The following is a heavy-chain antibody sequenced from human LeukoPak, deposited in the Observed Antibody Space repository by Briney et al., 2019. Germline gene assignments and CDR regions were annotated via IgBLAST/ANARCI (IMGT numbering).Heavy chain of an antibody. Sequence: GASVKVSCKASGYTSTGYYIHWMRQAPGQGLEWMGWINPNSGGTNYAQNFQGRVTMTRDTSISTAYMELSRLNSDDTAVYYCTRDHTSDAFDMWGQGTMVTVSS. CDR2: INPNSGGT. V-gene: IGHV1-2*02. J-gene: IGHJ3*02. CDR3: TRDHTSDAFDM. CDR1: GYTSTGYY.